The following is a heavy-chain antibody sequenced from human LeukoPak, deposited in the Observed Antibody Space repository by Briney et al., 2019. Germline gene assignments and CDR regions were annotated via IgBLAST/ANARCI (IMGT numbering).Heavy chain of an antibody. V-gene: IGHV4-59*08. CDR2: IYYRGST. CDR1: GGSISSDY. Sequence: SETLSLTCTVSGGSISSDYWSWMRQPPGKGLEWIGFIYYRGSTEYNPSLKSRVTMSVDTSKNQFSLRLTSVTAADTAVYYCARSSGSSWQLGHWGQGTLVTVSS. D-gene: IGHD6-13*01. J-gene: IGHJ4*02. CDR3: ARSSGSSWQLGH.